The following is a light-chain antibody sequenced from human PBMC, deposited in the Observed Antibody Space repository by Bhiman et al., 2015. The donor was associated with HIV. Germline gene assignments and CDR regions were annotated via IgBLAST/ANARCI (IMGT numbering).Light chain of an antibody. CDR1: SSNIGADYR. CDR2: GNN. J-gene: IGLJ3*02. Sequence: QSVLTQPPSVSGAPGQRVTISCIGSSSNIGADYRVHWYQQLPGTAPKLLIFGNNERPSGVPDRFSGSKSGTSASLAITGLQAEDEADYYCQSYDSSLSGRVFGGGTKLTVL. CDR3: QSYDSSLSGRV. V-gene: IGLV1-40*01.